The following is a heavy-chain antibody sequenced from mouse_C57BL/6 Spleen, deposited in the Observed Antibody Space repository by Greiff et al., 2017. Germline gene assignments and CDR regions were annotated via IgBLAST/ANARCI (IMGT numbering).Heavy chain of an antibody. CDR3: ARRGGYPYYYAMDY. J-gene: IGHJ4*01. Sequence: EVMLVESGGDLVKPGGSLKLSCAASGFTFSSYGMSWVRQTPDKRLEWVATISSGGSYTYYPDSVKGRFTISRDNAKNTLYLQMCSLKSEDTAMYYCARRGGYPYYYAMDYWGQGTSVTVSS. V-gene: IGHV5-6*02. D-gene: IGHD2-2*01. CDR1: GFTFSSYG. CDR2: ISSGGSYT.